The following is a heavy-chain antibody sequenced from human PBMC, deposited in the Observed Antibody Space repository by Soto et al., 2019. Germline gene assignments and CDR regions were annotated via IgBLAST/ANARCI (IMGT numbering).Heavy chain of an antibody. V-gene: IGHV4-39*01. J-gene: IGHJ4*02. CDR1: GGTIRKSTYY. Sequence: PSETLSLTCTVSGGTIRKSTYYWGGIRQPPGKGLEWSGSIYYSGSTYYNPSLKSRVTISVDTSTNQFSLKLSSVTAADTAVYYCARQGDYGDYSYYFDYWGQGTLVTVSS. D-gene: IGHD4-17*01. CDR3: ARQGDYGDYSYYFDY. CDR2: IYYSGST.